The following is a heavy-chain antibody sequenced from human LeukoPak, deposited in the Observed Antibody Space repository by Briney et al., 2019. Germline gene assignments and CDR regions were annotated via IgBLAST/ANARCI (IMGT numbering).Heavy chain of an antibody. J-gene: IGHJ4*02. CDR3: ARGLDITMIVVVPFYFDY. V-gene: IGHV3-23*01. CDR2: LSGSGGST. CDR1: GFTFSSYG. Sequence: TGGYLRLSCAASGFTFSSYGMSWVRQAPGKGLEWVSALSGSGGSTYYADSVKGRFTISRDNSKNTLYLQMNSLRAEDTAVYYCARGLDITMIVVVPFYFDYWGQGTLVTVSS. D-gene: IGHD3-22*01.